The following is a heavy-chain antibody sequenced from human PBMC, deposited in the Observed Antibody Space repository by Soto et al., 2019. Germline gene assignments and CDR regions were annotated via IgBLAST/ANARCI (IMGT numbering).Heavy chain of an antibody. CDR2: INHSGST. CDR3: ARHRGSYGGEYYFDY. Sequence: SETLSLTCAVYGGSFSGYYWSWIRQPPGKGLEWIGEINHSGSTNYNPSLKSRVTISVDTSKNQFSLKLTSVTAADTAVYHCARHRGSYGGEYYFDYWGQGTLVTVSS. J-gene: IGHJ4*02. CDR1: GGSFSGYY. D-gene: IGHD5-18*01. V-gene: IGHV4-34*01.